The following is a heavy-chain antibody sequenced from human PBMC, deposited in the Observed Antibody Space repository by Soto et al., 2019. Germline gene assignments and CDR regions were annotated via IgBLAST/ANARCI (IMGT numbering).Heavy chain of an antibody. V-gene: IGHV3-23*01. CDR2: ISGGGGGT. CDR3: AKDVHYDCSGGLVH. Sequence: GGSLRLSCTTSGFTFDNFAMSWVRQAPGRGLEWVSAISGGGGGTYYADSVKGRFIISRDNSKNTVYLQVNGLRPDDTAVYYCAKDVHYDCSGGLVHWGQGTLVTVSS. J-gene: IGHJ4*02. D-gene: IGHD3-22*01. CDR1: GFTFDNFA.